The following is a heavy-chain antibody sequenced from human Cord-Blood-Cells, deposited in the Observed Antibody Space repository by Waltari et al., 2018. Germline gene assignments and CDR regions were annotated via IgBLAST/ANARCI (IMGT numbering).Heavy chain of an antibody. Sequence: QVQLQESGPGLVKPSETLSLTCTVSGGSISSYYWSWIRQPPGKGLEWIGYIYYSGSTNYNPSLKSRVTISVDTSKNQFSLKLSSVTAADTAAYYCARFHKYNWFDPWGQGTLVTVPS. CDR2: IYYSGST. V-gene: IGHV4-59*01. J-gene: IGHJ5*02. D-gene: IGHD6-6*01. CDR3: ARFHKYNWFDP. CDR1: GGSISSYY.